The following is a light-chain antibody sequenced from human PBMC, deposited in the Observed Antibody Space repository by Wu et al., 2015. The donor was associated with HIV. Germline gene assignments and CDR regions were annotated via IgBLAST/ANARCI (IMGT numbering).Light chain of an antibody. V-gene: IGKV3-11*01. Sequence: EIVLTQSPATLSLSPGERATLSCRASQSVSSYLAWYQQKPGQAPRLLIYDASNRATGIPARFSGSGSGTDFTLTISSLEPEDFAVYYCQQRSNWPFTFGPGTQSGYQT. J-gene: IGKJ3*01. CDR3: QQRSNWPFT. CDR1: QSVSSY. CDR2: DAS.